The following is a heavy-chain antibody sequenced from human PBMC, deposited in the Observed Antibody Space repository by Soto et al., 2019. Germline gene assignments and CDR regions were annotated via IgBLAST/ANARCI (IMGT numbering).Heavy chain of an antibody. CDR1: GGSISSGGYY. CDR2: IHSGEST. D-gene: IGHD3-10*01. Sequence: QVQLQESGPGLVKPSQTLSLICNVSGGSISSGGYYWSWIRQHPRKGLEWIGYIHSGESTYHNPSLESRVTISADTSKNQFSLRMRSVTVADAAVYYCARGSPERWSGGFSWEGSGHFDYWGQGTLVTVSS. CDR3: ARGSPERWSGGFSWEGSGHFDY. J-gene: IGHJ4*02. V-gene: IGHV4-31*03.